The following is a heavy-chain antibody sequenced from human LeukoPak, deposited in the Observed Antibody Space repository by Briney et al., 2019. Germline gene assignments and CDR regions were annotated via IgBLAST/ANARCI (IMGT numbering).Heavy chain of an antibody. D-gene: IGHD5-24*01. CDR2: IYSGGDT. Sequence: PGGSLRLSCAASGVTVSNNFMLWVRQAPGKGLEWVSLIYSGGDTHYADSVKGRFTTSRDNSKNTLYLQMNNLRAEDTAVYYCARDPPAVAINTYGWGQGTLVTVSS. V-gene: IGHV3-66*01. CDR1: GVTVSNNF. CDR3: ARDPPAVAINTYG. J-gene: IGHJ4*02.